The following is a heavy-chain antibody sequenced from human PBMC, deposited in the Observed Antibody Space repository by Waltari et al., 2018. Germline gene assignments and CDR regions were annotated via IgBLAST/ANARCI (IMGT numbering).Heavy chain of an antibody. CDR1: GGSITNSDYY. V-gene: IGHV4-39*01. Sequence: QLQLQESGPGLVKPSETLSITCTVSGGSITNSDYYWGWIRQPPGKGLEWIGAIYYAGTAYYNPSLMSRVTISVDTSKNQFSLKLSSVTAADTAVYYCARQGASSWFYVTFDYGGQGTLVPVSS. CDR2: IYYAGTA. J-gene: IGHJ4*02. D-gene: IGHD6-13*01. CDR3: ARQGASSWFYVTFDY.